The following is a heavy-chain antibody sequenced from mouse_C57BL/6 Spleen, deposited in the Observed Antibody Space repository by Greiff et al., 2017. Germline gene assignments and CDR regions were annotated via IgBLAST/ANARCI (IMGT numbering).Heavy chain of an antibody. Sequence: VQLQQPGAELVRPGTSVKLSCEASGYTFTSYWMHWVKQRPGQGLEWIGVIDPSDSYTNYNQKFKGKATLTVDTSSSTAYMQLSSLTSEDSAVYYCARDGSSRFFDVWGTGTTVTVSS. CDR2: IDPSDSYT. J-gene: IGHJ1*03. V-gene: IGHV1-59*01. D-gene: IGHD1-1*01. CDR1: GYTFTSYW. CDR3: ARDGSSRFFDV.